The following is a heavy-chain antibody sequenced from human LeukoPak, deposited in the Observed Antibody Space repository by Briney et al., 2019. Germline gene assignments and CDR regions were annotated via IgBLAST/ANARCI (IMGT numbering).Heavy chain of an antibody. CDR3: ARDISSSSWFSNWFDP. D-gene: IGHD6-13*01. J-gene: IGHJ5*02. CDR2: IYYSGNT. V-gene: IGHV4-31*03. Sequence: SETLSLTCTVSGGSISSGGYYWTWIRQHPGKGLEWIGYIYYSGNTYYNPSLKSRVTISVDTSKIQFSLKLSSVTAADTAVYYCARDISSSSWFSNWFDPWGQGSLVTVSS. CDR1: GGSISSGGYY.